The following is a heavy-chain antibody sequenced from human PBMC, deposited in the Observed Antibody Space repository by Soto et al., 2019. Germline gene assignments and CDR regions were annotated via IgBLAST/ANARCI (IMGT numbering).Heavy chain of an antibody. CDR2: INPCGGSR. J-gene: IGHJ4*02. CDR1: GYIFTSYY. D-gene: IGHD1-26*01. Sequence: ASVKVSCKASGYIFTSYYIHWVRQAPGQGLEWMGRINPCGGSRMFAQSFQGRVTMTRDTSTSTVYMELSSLRSEDTAVYYCARRYGGNFDYWGQGTLVTVSS. CDR3: ARRYGGNFDY. V-gene: IGHV1-46*01.